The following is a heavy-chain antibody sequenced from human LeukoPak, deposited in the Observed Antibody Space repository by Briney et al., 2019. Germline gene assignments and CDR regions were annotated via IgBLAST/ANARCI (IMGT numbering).Heavy chain of an antibody. CDR2: ISSSSSYI. V-gene: IGHV3-21*01. Sequence: GGSLRLSCAASGFTFSSYSMNWVRQAPGKGLEWVSSISSSSSYIYYADSVKGRFTISRDNAKNSLYLQMNSLRAEDTAVYYCARVVEMATMYFDHWGQGTLVTVSS. CDR3: ARVVEMATMYFDH. D-gene: IGHD5-24*01. J-gene: IGHJ4*02. CDR1: GFTFSSYS.